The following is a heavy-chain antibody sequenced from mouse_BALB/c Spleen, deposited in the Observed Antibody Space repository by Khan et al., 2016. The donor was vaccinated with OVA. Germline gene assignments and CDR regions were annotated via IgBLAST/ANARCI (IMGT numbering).Heavy chain of an antibody. CDR1: GFNIKDTY. CDR2: IDPANGNT. Sequence: VQLQQSGAELVKPGAAVKLSCTASGFNIKDTYMHWVKQRPEQGLEWLGRIDPANGNTKYDPKFQSKATISEDTSSNTAYMQPSRLTSEDTAVYYCAIINTWGQGTTLTVSS. V-gene: IGHV14-3*02. CDR3: AIINT. J-gene: IGHJ2*01.